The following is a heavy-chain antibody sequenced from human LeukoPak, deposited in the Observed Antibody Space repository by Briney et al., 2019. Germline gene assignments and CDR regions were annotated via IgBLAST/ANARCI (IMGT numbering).Heavy chain of an antibody. V-gene: IGHV1-69*13. J-gene: IGHJ6*02. D-gene: IGHD3-3*01. CDR2: IIPIFGTA. Sequence: ASVKVSCKASGGTFSSYAISWVRQAPGQGLEWMGGIIPIFGTANYAQKFQSRVTITADESTSTAYMELSSLRSEDTAVYYCARGEVPYEEVYYYYYGMDVWGQGTTVTVSS. CDR3: ARGEVPYEEVYYYYYGMDV. CDR1: GGTFSSYA.